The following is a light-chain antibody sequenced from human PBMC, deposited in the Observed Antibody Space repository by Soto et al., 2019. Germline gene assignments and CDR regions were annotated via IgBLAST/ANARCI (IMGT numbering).Light chain of an antibody. CDR1: RSKIGAGYD. CDR2: GNS. J-gene: IGLJ1*01. Sequence: QSLLTPPPPMSWAPGHRVTISFPGCRSKIGAGYDVHWYQQLPGTAPKLLIYGNSNRPLGVPDRFSGSKSGTSASLAITGLQAEDEADYYCQSYDSSLSGYVFGTGTKVTVL. V-gene: IGLV1-40*01. CDR3: QSYDSSLSGYV.